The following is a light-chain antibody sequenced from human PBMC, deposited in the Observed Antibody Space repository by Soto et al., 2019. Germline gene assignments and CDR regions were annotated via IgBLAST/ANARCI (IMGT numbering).Light chain of an antibody. Sequence: QSVLTQPPSASAAPGQRVTISCSGTISNIGDNHVSWYQQVPGKAPKLLIYDNNKRPSGIPVRFSGSRSGTSATLAITGLQTGDEADYICGTWDTTMSGLLFGGGTKLTVL. CDR2: DNN. CDR3: GTWDTTMSGLL. V-gene: IGLV1-51*01. CDR1: ISNIGDNH. J-gene: IGLJ2*01.